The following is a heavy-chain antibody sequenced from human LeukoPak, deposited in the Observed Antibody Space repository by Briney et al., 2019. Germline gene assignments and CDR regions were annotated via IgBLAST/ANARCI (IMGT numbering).Heavy chain of an antibody. CDR1: GFTFSDYY. CDR2: ISSSSNNI. V-gene: IGHV3-11*01. J-gene: IGHJ5*02. CDR3: ARAAGWFDP. Sequence: GGSLRLSCAASGFTFSDYYMTWIRQAPGKGLEWVSYISSSSNNIHYANSVRGRFTISRDNAKNSVYLQMNSLRAEDTAIYYCARAAGWFDPWGQGTLVTVSS.